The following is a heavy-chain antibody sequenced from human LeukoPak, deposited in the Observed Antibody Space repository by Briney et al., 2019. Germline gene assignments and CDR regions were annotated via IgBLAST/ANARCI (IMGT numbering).Heavy chain of an antibody. J-gene: IGHJ4*02. CDR1: GFTFSSCG. CDR2: ISSDGSNK. V-gene: IGHV3-30*03. D-gene: IGHD6-19*01. CDR3: AREGYSSGQGD. Sequence: WGSLRLSCAASGFTFSSCGLHWVRQAPGKGLEWVALISSDGSNKYFADSVKGRFTISRDNSKNTLYLQMNSLRTEDTAVYYCAREGYSSGQGDWGQGTLVTVSS.